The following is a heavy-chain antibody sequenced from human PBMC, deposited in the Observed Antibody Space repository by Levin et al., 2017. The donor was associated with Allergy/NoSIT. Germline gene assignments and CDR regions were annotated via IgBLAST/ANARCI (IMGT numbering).Heavy chain of an antibody. CDR3: ARGPDI. CDR2: ISTNSAYI. Sequence: GGSLRLSCAASGFSFSIYTMNWVRQAPGKGLEWLSFISTNSAYIFYADSVRGRFTISRDNAKGSLSLQMDNLRDDDTAVYYCARGPDIWGQGPPVTVSS. V-gene: IGHV3-21*01. J-gene: IGHJ4*02. CDR1: GFSFSIYT.